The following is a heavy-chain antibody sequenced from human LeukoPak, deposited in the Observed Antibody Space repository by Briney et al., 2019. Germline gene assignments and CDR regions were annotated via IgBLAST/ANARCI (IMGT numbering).Heavy chain of an antibody. CDR1: GFTYSSYA. J-gene: IGHJ3*02. V-gene: IGHV3-23*01. D-gene: IGHD1-26*01. CDR2: ISDSGDIT. Sequence: GGSLRLSCAASGFTYSSYAMSWVRQAPGKGLEWVSGISDSGDITYYADSVKGRFTISRDNSKNTLYVQMNSLRVKDTAVYYCAKDRRGGSYYAATLDIWGQGTMVTVSS. CDR3: AKDRRGGSYYAATLDI.